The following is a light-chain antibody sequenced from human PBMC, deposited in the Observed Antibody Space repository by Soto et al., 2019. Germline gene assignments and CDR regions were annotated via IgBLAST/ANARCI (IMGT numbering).Light chain of an antibody. CDR3: SSYTNSITYV. V-gene: IGLV2-14*01. Sequence: VLTQPASVSGSPGQSITISCTGTSSDVGVYVSWYQQHPGQVPRLIIYDVSNRPSGISNRFSGSKSGNTASLTISGLQTEDEADYYCSSYTNSITYVFGTGTKVTVL. CDR1: SSDVGVY. J-gene: IGLJ1*01. CDR2: DVS.